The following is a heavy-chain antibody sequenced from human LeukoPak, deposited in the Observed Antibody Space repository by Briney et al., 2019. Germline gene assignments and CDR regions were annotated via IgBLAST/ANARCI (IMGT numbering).Heavy chain of an antibody. V-gene: IGHV1-8*01. CDR2: MNPNSGNT. D-gene: IGHD4-11*01. CDR3: AVMTTGLYFYYGMDV. Sequence: GASVKVSCKASGYTFTSYDINWVRQATGQGLEWMGWMNPNSGNTGYAQKFQGRVTMTRNTSISTAYMKLSSLRSEDTAVYYCAVMTTGLYFYYGMDVWGQGTTVTVSS. J-gene: IGHJ6*02. CDR1: GYTFTSYD.